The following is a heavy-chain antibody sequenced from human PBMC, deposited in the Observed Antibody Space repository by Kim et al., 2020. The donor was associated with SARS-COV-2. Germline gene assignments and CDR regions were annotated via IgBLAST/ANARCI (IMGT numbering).Heavy chain of an antibody. J-gene: IGHJ6*01. CDR1: GASINTFY. V-gene: IGHV4-59*13. CDR3: ARDLGISGTDCHYFYGLDV. D-gene: IGHD1-26*01. CDR2: VFQSGRT. Sequence: SETLSLTCTVSGASINTFYWSWLRQAPGKGLEWIGYVFQSGRTKYNPSLKSRVTISLDTPKNQVSLKLKSVTAADTAIYFCARDLGISGTDCHYFYGLDV.